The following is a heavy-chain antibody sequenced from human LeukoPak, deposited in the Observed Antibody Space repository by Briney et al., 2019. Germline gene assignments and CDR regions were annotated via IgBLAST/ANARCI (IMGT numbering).Heavy chain of an antibody. V-gene: IGHV3-53*01. CDR3: ARDTWAYYMDV. J-gene: IGHJ6*03. D-gene: IGHD2/OR15-2a*01. CDR2: IYSGGST. Sequence: GGSLRLSCAASGFTVSSNYMSWVRQAPGKGLEWVSVIYSGGSTYYADSVKGRSTTSRDNSKNTLYLQMNSLRAEDTAVYYCARDTWAYYMDVWGKGTTVTISS. CDR1: GFTVSSNY.